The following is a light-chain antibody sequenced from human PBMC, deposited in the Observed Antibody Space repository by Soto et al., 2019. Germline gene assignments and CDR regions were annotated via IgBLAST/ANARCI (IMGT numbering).Light chain of an antibody. Sequence: DIQMTQSPSSLSASVGDRVTITCRASQGISNSLAWYQQKPGKVPQLLIYTASTLQSGVPSRFCGRGFGTDFTLPITSLQPEDVSTYYCQKYNSAPLTFGGGTKVEIK. CDR2: TAS. V-gene: IGKV1-27*01. CDR3: QKYNSAPLT. CDR1: QGISNS. J-gene: IGKJ4*01.